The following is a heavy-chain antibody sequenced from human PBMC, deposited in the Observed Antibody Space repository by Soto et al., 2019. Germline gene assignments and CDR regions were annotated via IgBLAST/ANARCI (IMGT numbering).Heavy chain of an antibody. CDR1: GGSIRSYY. Sequence: QVQLQESGPGLVKPSETLSLTCPCSGGSIRSYYWSWIRQPPGKGLEWIGSIYYSGSTNSSPSLKSRVTMSVDTSKNQFSLKLSAVIAADTAMYYCARYSYGSDYYFDYWGQGPLVTVSS. V-gene: IGHV4-59*01. CDR2: IYYSGST. D-gene: IGHD3-10*01. CDR3: ARYSYGSDYYFDY. J-gene: IGHJ4*02.